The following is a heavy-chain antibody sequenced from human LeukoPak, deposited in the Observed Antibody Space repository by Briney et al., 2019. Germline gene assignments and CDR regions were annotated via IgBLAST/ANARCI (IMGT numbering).Heavy chain of an antibody. V-gene: IGHV1-2*02. Sequence: ASVKVSCKASGFTFTGYYMHWVRQAPGQGLEWMGWINPNSGGTNYAQKFQGRVTMTRDTSISTAYMELSRLRSDDTAVYYCARGLYYDYGWGSYPRDHNDYWGQGTLVTVSS. CDR1: GFTFTGYY. D-gene: IGHD3-16*02. CDR2: INPNSGGT. CDR3: ARGLYYDYGWGSYPRDHNDY. J-gene: IGHJ4*02.